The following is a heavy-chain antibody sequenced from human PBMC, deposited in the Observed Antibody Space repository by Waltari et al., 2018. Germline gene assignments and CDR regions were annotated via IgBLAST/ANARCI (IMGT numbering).Heavy chain of an antibody. V-gene: IGHV4-59*01. CDR3: ARYPVAGLIDY. CDR2: IYYSGST. J-gene: IGHJ4*02. Sequence: WIRQPPGKGLEWIGYIYYSGSTNYNPSLKSRVTISVDTSKNQFSLKLSSVTAADTAVYYCARYPVAGLIDYWGQGTLVTVSS. D-gene: IGHD6-19*01.